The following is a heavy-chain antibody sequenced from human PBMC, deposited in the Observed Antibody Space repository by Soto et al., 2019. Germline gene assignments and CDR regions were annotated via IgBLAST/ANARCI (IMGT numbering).Heavy chain of an antibody. V-gene: IGHV1-3*01. CDR1: GYTFTSYA. Sequence: ASVKVSCKASGYTFTSYAMHWVRQAPGQRLEWMGWINAGNGNTKYSQKFQGRVTITRDTSASTAYMELSSLRSEDTAVYYCARGDRLLIVVVPAAIPSSPNFDYWGQGTLVTVSS. J-gene: IGHJ4*02. CDR2: INAGNGNT. CDR3: ARGDRLLIVVVPAAIPSSPNFDY. D-gene: IGHD2-2*01.